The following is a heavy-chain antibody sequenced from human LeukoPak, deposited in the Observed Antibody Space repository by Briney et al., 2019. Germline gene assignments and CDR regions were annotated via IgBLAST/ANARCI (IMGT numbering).Heavy chain of an antibody. J-gene: IGHJ4*02. Sequence: GGSLRLSCAASGFTFSSFGMHWVRQTPTKGLEWVAFIRHHGMNESYVDSVKGRFTISRDNSKHTLYLQMNSLRVEDTAVYYCATDRRDYGDYGLDYWGQGTLVTVSP. CDR3: ATDRRDYGDYGLDY. D-gene: IGHD4-17*01. V-gene: IGHV3-30*02. CDR1: GFTFSSFG. CDR2: IRHHGMNE.